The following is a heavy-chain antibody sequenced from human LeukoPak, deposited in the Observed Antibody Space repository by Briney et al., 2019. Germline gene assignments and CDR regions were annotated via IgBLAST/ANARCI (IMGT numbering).Heavy chain of an antibody. Sequence: GGSVRLSCAACGFILRRYWMIGVRQAPGKGREGVANIKSEGWGKYYVDSVKSRFIISRDNAKNSLHLQMNSLRAEDTAVYYCARDGGRNNDYWGQGTLVTVSS. CDR3: ARDGGRNNDY. J-gene: IGHJ4*02. CDR1: GFILRRYW. D-gene: IGHD3-3*01. CDR2: IKSEGWGK. V-gene: IGHV3-7*01.